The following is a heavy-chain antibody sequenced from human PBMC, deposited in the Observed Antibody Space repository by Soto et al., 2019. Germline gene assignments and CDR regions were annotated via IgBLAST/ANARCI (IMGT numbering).Heavy chain of an antibody. J-gene: IGHJ3*02. Sequence: EVQLVESGGGLVKPGGSLRLSCAASGFTFSSYTMNWVRQAPGKGLEWGSPLSSSSSYIYYTDSVEGRFTISSNNAKNSLYLQMNSLRADDTAVYYCARVRYYYGSGTHHAFDIWGQGTMVTVSS. CDR3: ARVRYYYGSGTHHAFDI. CDR2: LSSSSSYI. CDR1: GFTFSSYT. D-gene: IGHD3-10*01. V-gene: IGHV3-21*01.